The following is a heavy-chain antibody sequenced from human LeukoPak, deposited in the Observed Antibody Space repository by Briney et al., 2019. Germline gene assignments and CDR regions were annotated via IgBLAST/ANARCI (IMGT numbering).Heavy chain of an antibody. CDR3: ARGGWDYYDSSGYWYYFDY. Sequence: GGSLRLSCAASGFTFSSYWMSWVRQAPGKGLEWVANIKQDGSEKYYVDSVKGRFTISRDNAKNSLYLQMNSLRAEDTAVYYCARGGWDYYDSSGYWYYFDYWGQGTLVTVSS. V-gene: IGHV3-7*04. D-gene: IGHD3-22*01. CDR1: GFTFSSYW. CDR2: IKQDGSEK. J-gene: IGHJ4*02.